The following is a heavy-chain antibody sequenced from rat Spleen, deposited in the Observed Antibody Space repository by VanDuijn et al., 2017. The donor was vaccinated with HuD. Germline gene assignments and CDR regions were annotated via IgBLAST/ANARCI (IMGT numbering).Heavy chain of an antibody. V-gene: IGHV3-3*01. D-gene: IGHD1-1*01. CDR3: ARSDGVHYYLPFAD. Sequence: EVQLQESGPGLVKPSQSLSLTCSVTGYSISSAYRWNWIRKFPGNKLEWMGYINSAGTTNYNPSPKSRISITRDTSKNKFFLQVNSVSSEDTATYYCARSDGVHYYLPFADWGQGVMVTVSS. CDR2: INSAGTT. J-gene: IGHJ2*01. CDR1: GYSISSAYR.